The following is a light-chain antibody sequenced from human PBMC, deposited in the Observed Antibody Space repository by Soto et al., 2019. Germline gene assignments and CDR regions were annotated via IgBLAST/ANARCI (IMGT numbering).Light chain of an antibody. J-gene: IGKJ1*01. V-gene: IGKV3-20*01. CDR3: QQYGTSPPGT. CDR1: QSVSSSY. Sequence: VLTQSPGTLSLSPGERATLSCRASQSVSSSYLAWYQQQPGQAPRLLIYGASSRATGITDRFSGSGSGTDFTLTINSLEPEDFAVYYCQQYGTSPPGTFGQGTKVDNK. CDR2: GAS.